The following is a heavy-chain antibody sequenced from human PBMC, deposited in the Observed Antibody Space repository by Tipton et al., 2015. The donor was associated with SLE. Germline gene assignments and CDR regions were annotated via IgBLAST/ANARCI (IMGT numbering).Heavy chain of an antibody. J-gene: IGHJ5*02. CDR2: IYHSGST. Sequence: TLSLTCAVSGYSLSSGYYCGWIRQPPGKGLGWIGSIYHSGSTYYNPSLKSRVTISVDTSKNQLSLKLSSVTAADTAVYYCARDGGEGVTTGLWWFDPWGQGTLVTVSS. D-gene: IGHD4-17*01. V-gene: IGHV4-38-2*02. CDR3: ARDGGEGVTTGLWWFDP. CDR1: GYSLSSGYY.